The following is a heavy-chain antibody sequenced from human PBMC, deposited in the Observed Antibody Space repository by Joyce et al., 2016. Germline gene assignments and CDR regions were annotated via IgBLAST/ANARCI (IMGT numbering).Heavy chain of an antibody. CDR3: ARAFYSGNNGGIYFDY. V-gene: IGHV3-30-3*01. D-gene: IGHD1-26*01. Sequence: QVQLVESGGGVVQPGKSLRLSCAASGFSLSNYPMHWVRQAPGMGLEWVVIISNDGINKYYAGSVKGRFTISRDTSKNTLYLQMNSLRPEDTAVYYCARAFYSGNNGGIYFDYWGQGALVTVSS. J-gene: IGHJ4*02. CDR1: GFSLSNYP. CDR2: ISNDGINK.